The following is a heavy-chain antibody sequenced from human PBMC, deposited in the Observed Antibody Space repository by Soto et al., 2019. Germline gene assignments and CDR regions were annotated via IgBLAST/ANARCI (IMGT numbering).Heavy chain of an antibody. CDR1: GFRFSIYW. V-gene: IGHV3-74*01. D-gene: IGHD6-25*01. CDR3: TRDDYSSVAYYGMDV. CDR2: VNSDGITT. J-gene: IGHJ6*02. Sequence: EAQLAESGGGLVQPGGSLRLSCVGTGFRFSIYWMNWVRQAPGKGLVWVSRVNSDGITTTYADSVRGRFTVSRDNANNTLYLEMNNLRAEDTAVYYCTRDDYSSVAYYGMDVWGQGTTVTVSS.